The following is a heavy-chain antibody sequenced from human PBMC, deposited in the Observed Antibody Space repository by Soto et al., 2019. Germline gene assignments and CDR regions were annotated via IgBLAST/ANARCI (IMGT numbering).Heavy chain of an antibody. CDR2: ISASGRDT. D-gene: IGHD6-19*01. CDR1: GFTFSNYA. J-gene: IGHJ4*02. CDR3: AKGKTSGWYYFDY. V-gene: IGHV3-23*01. Sequence: PGGSLRLSCVASGFTFSNYAMSWVRQAPGKGLEWVSGISASGRDTYYADSVKDRFTISRDSFKNTLYLQMNSLRAEDTGTYYCAKGKTSGWYYFDYWAQGALVTVSS.